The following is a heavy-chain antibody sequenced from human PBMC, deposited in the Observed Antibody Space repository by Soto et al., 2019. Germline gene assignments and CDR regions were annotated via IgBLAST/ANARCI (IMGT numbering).Heavy chain of an antibody. V-gene: IGHV4-59*01. CDR1: GGSISHYY. CDR3: ARAPSLRYIAAAPYGMDV. CDR2: IYYSGST. J-gene: IGHJ6*02. D-gene: IGHD6-13*01. Sequence: QVQLQESGPGLVKPSETLSLTCTVSGGSISHYYWSWIRQSPGKGLEWIGYIYYSGSTNYNPSLKSRATISGDTSKNQFSLKLSSVTAADTAVYYCARAPSLRYIAAAPYGMDVWGQGTTVTVSS.